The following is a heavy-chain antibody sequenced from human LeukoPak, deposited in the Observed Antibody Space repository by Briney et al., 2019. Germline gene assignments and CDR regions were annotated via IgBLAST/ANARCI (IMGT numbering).Heavy chain of an antibody. Sequence: GASVKVSCKASGYTFTSYYMHWVRQAPGQGLEWMGIINPSGSSTSYAQKFQGRVTMTRDMSTSTVYMELSSLRSEDTAVYYCARDRRIAARYYYYYMDVWGKGTTVTVSS. D-gene: IGHD6-6*01. CDR2: INPSGSST. CDR3: ARDRRIAARYYYYYMDV. CDR1: GYTFTSYY. J-gene: IGHJ6*03. V-gene: IGHV1-46*01.